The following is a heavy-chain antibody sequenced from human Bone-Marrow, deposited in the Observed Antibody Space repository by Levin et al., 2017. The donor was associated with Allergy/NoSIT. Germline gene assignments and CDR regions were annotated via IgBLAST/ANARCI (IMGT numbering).Heavy chain of an antibody. J-gene: IGHJ4*02. V-gene: IGHV1-2*02. CDR2: INPNSGGT. D-gene: IGHD2-8*02. Sequence: GGSLRLSCTASGYIFTGYYIHWVRQAPGQRLEWMCWINPNSGGTNYAQKFRDRFTMTRDTSITTVYLELIRLPSDDTAVYYCAGGPLEWRHWYYFGHWGQGSLVSVSS. CDR1: GYIFTGYY. CDR3: AGGPLEWRHWYYFGH.